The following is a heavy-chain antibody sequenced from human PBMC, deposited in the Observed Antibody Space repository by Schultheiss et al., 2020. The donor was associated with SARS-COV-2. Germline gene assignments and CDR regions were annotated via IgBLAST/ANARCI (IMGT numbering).Heavy chain of an antibody. CDR3: ARQGYGDYVWFDP. Sequence: GESLKISCAASGFTFSSYAMHWVRQAPGKGLEWVAVISYDGSNKYYADSVKGRFTISRDNAKNSLYLQMNSLRVEDTAVYYCARQGYGDYVWFDPWGQGTLVTVSS. CDR1: GFTFSSYA. J-gene: IGHJ5*02. CDR2: ISYDGSNK. V-gene: IGHV3-30*04. D-gene: IGHD4-17*01.